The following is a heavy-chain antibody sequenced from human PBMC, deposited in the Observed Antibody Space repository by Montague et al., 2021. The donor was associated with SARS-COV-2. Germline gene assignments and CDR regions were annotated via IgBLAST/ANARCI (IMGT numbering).Heavy chain of an antibody. Sequence: SETLSLTCTVSRDSVSSGSYYWGWIRQPPGKGLEWIAYIHNTGNTKYNPSLSGRVTISIDTSKNQFSLKMSSVTAADTAVYYCARVWRPLIHEGFGWFDPWGRGTLVTVSS. V-gene: IGHV4-61*01. CDR3: ARVWRPLIHEGFGWFDP. CDR2: IHNTGNT. J-gene: IGHJ5*02. D-gene: IGHD3-3*01. CDR1: RDSVSSGSYY.